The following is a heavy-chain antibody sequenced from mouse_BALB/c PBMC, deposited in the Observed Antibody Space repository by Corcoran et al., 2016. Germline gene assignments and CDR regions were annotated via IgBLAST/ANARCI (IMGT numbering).Heavy chain of an antibody. CDR2: INTYTGEP. V-gene: IGHV9-1*02. CDR1: GYTFTNYG. D-gene: IGHD1-1*01. Sequence: QIQLVQSGPELKKPGETVKISCKASGYTFTNYGMNWVKQAPGKGLKWMGWINTYTGEPTYADDFKGRFAFSLETSASTAYLQINNLKNEDMATYFCASPHYYGSSYLDYWGQGTTLTVSS. CDR3: ASPHYYGSSYLDY. J-gene: IGHJ2*01.